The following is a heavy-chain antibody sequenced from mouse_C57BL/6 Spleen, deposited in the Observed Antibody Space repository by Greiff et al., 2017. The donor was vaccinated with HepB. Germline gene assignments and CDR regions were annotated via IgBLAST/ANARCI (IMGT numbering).Heavy chain of an antibody. CDR3: ARSDGYYNFDY. Sequence: EVKVVESGGGLVKPGGSLKLSCAASGFTFSSYAMSWVRQTPEKRLEWVATISDGGSYTYYPDNVKGRFTISRDNAKNNLYLQMSHLKSEDTAMYYCARSDGYYNFDYWGQGTTLTVSS. CDR2: ISDGGSYT. V-gene: IGHV5-4*03. D-gene: IGHD2-3*01. CDR1: GFTFSSYA. J-gene: IGHJ2*01.